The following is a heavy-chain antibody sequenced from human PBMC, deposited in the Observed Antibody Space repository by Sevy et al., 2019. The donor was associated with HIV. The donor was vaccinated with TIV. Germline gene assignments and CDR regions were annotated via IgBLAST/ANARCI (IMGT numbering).Heavy chain of an antibody. V-gene: IGHV4-61*01. Sequence: SETLSLTCTVSGGSVSSGSYYWSWIRQPPGKGLEWIGYIYYSGSTNYNPSLKSRVTISVDTSKNQFSLKLSSMTAADTAVYYCASTYMTTGFDPWGQGTLVTVSS. CDR1: GGSVSSGSYY. CDR2: IYYSGST. D-gene: IGHD4-4*01. CDR3: ASTYMTTGFDP. J-gene: IGHJ5*02.